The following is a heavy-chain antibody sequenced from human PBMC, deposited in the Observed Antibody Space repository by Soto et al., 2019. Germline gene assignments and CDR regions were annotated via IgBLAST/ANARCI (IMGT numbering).Heavy chain of an antibody. J-gene: IGHJ6*02. Sequence: GGSLRLSCAASGFTFSNAWMSWVRQAPGKGLEWVGRIKSKTDGGTTDYAAPVKGRFTISRDDSKNTLYLQMNSLKTEDTAVYYCTTGPTIYYGMDVWGQGTTVTVSS. V-gene: IGHV3-15*01. CDR2: IKSKTDGGTT. CDR1: GFTFSNAW. D-gene: IGHD1-26*01. CDR3: TTGPTIYYGMDV.